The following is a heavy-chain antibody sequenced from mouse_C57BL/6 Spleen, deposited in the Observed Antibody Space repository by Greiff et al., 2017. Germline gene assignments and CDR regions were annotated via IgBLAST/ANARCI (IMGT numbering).Heavy chain of an antibody. CDR3: ARHEDERRLPYYYAMDY. CDR1: GYTFTEYT. CDR2: FYPGSGSI. V-gene: IGHV1-62-2*01. D-gene: IGHD3-2*02. Sequence: VQLQQSGAELVKPGASVKLSCKASGYTFTEYTIHWVKQRPGQGLEWIGWFYPGSGSIKYNEKFKDKATLTADKSSSTVYMELSRLTSEDSAVYFCARHEDERRLPYYYAMDYWGQGTSVTVAS. J-gene: IGHJ4*01.